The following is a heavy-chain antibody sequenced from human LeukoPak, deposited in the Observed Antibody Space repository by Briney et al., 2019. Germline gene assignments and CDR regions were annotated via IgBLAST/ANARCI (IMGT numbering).Heavy chain of an antibody. J-gene: IGHJ4*02. CDR2: TYYRSKWSY. Sequence: SQTLSLTCAISGDSVSSNSAAWNWIRPSPSRGLEWLGRTYYRSKWSYGYAISVRSRITINPDTSKNQFSLQLKSVTPDDTAVYYCARIHSSSSDDFDYWGQGTLVTVSS. D-gene: IGHD6-6*01. V-gene: IGHV6-1*01. CDR3: ARIHSSSSDDFDY. CDR1: GDSVSSNSAA.